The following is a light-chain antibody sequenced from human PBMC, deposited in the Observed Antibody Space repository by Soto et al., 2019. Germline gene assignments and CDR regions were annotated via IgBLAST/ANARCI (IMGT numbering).Light chain of an antibody. V-gene: IGLV2-23*02. CDR1: SSDVGTYNL. Sequence: QSVLTQPASVSGSPGQSITISCTGASSDVGTYNLVSWYQQHPGKAHKLIIYEVRKRPSGLSNRFSGSKSGNTASLTISGLQAEDEADYYCCSYAGSNSVIFGGGTKLTVL. J-gene: IGLJ2*01. CDR2: EVR. CDR3: CSYAGSNSVI.